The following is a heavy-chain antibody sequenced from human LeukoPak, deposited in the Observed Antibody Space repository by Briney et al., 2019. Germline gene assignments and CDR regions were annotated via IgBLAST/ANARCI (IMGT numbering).Heavy chain of an antibody. CDR1: GFTFKSHG. CDR2: IWNDGSSK. J-gene: IGHJ4*02. D-gene: IGHD3-10*01. Sequence: GGSLRLSCAVSGFTFKSHGMHWVRQAPGKGLEWVAIIWNDGSSKYYGDSVKGRFTISRDNSKNTLYLQMDSLRAEDTAVYYCARDSGRGTIIRGVVINFYFDLWGQGTLVTVSS. CDR3: ARDSGRGTIIRGVVINFYFDL. V-gene: IGHV3-33*01.